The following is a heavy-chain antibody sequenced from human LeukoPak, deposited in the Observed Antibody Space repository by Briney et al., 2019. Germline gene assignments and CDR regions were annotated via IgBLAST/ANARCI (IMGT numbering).Heavy chain of an antibody. CDR3: ARGESGSYTPHFDY. D-gene: IGHD1-26*01. Sequence: ASVKVSCKASGGTFSSYAISWVRQAPGQGLEWMGGIIPIFGTANYAQKFQGRVTITADESTSTAYMELSSLRSEDTAVYYCARGESGSYTPHFDYWGQGTLVTVSS. J-gene: IGHJ4*02. CDR2: IIPIFGTA. V-gene: IGHV1-69*13. CDR1: GGTFSSYA.